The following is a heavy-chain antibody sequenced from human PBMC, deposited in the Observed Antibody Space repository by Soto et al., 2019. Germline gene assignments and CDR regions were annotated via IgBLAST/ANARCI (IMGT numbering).Heavy chain of an antibody. CDR3: ARYTVTTGYYYGMDV. Sequence: GGSLRLSCAASGFTFSSYAMSWVRQAPGKGLEWVSAISGSGGSTYYADSVKGRFTISRDNSKNTLYLQMNSLRAEDTAVYYCARYTVTTGYYYGMDVWGQGTTVTVSS. CDR1: GFTFSSYA. CDR2: ISGSGGST. J-gene: IGHJ6*02. V-gene: IGHV3-23*01. D-gene: IGHD4-4*01.